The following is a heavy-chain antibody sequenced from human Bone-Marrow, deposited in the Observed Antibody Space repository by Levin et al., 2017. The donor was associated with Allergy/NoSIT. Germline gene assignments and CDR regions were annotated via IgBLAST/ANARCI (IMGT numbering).Heavy chain of an antibody. CDR2: LYWDDEK. J-gene: IGHJ3*02. V-gene: IGHV2-5*02. D-gene: IGHD2-15*01. Sequence: KGSGPTLVKPTQTLTLTCTFSGFSLNVTGVGVGWIRQPPGKALEWLAILYWDDEKRYSPSLKRRLTITKDTSKNQVVLRMANMDPADTATYYCAHRLRYCSGGNCYSAFDMWGQGTMVSVSS. CDR3: AHRLRYCSGGNCYSAFDM. CDR1: GFSLNVTGVG.